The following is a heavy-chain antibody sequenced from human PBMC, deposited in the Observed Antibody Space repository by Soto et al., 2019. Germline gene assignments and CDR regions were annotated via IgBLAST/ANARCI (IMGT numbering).Heavy chain of an antibody. D-gene: IGHD1-1*01. J-gene: IGHJ6*02. V-gene: IGHV1-69*13. CDR3: ARNGTQTGYSYGMDV. Sequence: ASVKVSCKASGGTFSDFTINWVRQAPGQRLEWTGGIIPIFDTANYAEKFQGRVTITADESTSTSFMEVSSLRSEDTAVYYCARNGTQTGYSYGMDVWGQGTMVTVSS. CDR2: IIPIFDTA. CDR1: GGTFSDFT.